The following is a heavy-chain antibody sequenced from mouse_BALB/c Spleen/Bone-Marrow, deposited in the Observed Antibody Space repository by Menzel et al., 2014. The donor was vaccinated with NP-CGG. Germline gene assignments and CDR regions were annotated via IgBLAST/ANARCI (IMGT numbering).Heavy chain of an antibody. Sequence: QVQLKESGDELVKPGASVKLSCMASGFTFTSYWIHWVKQRPGQGPEWIGEINPSNGRTNYNEKFKSKATLTEDKSSSTAYMRLSSLTSEDSAVYYCARDGNYRYAMDYWGQGTSVTVSS. CDR3: ARDGNYRYAMDY. J-gene: IGHJ4*01. CDR1: GFTFTSYW. D-gene: IGHD2-1*01. CDR2: INPSNGRT. V-gene: IGHV1S81*02.